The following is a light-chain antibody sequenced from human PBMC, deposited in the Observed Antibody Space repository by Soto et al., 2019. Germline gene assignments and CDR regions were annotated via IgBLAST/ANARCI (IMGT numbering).Light chain of an antibody. CDR2: GAS. V-gene: IGKV3-15*01. CDR3: QEYNTWPWT. Sequence: ETLMTQSPATLSVSPGDRATLSCRASQSVNNNLAWYQQKLGQAPRVLIYGASTRATGIPARFTGSGSGTEFILTITSLQSEDSAVYYCQEYNTWPWTFGQGTKVDIK. J-gene: IGKJ1*01. CDR1: QSVNNN.